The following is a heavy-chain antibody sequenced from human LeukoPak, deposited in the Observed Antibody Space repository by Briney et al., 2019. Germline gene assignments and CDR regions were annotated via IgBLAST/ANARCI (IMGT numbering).Heavy chain of an antibody. Sequence: SETLSLTCAVYGESFSGYYWSWIRQPPGKGLEWIGEINHRGSTNYNPSLKSRVTISVDTSKNQFSLKLSSVTAADTAVYYCARGSGYSSGWYRGAFDIWGQGTMVTVSS. V-gene: IGHV4-34*01. D-gene: IGHD6-19*01. CDR1: GESFSGYY. CDR3: ARGSGYSSGWYRGAFDI. CDR2: INHRGST. J-gene: IGHJ3*02.